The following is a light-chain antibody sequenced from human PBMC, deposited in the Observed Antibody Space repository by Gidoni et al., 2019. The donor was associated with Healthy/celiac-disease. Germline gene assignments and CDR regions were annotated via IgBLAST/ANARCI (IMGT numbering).Light chain of an antibody. CDR1: QSVLYSSNNKNY. CDR2: WAS. J-gene: IGKJ2*03. CDR3: QQYYSTSYS. Sequence: DIVMTQSPDPLAVSLGERATINCKSSQSVLYSSNNKNYLAWYQQKPGQTPKLLIYWASTREAGVPDRFSGSGSGTDFTLTISSLQAEDVAVYYCQQYYSTSYSFGQGTKLEIK. V-gene: IGKV4-1*01.